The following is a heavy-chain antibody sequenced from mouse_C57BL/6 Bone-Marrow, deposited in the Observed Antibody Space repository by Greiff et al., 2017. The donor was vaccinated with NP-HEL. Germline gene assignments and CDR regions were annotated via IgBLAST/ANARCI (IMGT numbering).Heavy chain of an antibody. V-gene: IGHV5-17*01. CDR3: ATYYYGSSYPYYFDY. CDR1: GFTFSDYG. Sequence: EVQLVESGGGLVKPGGSLKLSCAASGFTFSDYGMHWVRQAPEKGLEWVAYISSGSSTIYYADTVKGRFTISRDNAKNTLFLQMTSLRSEDTAMYYCATYYYGSSYPYYFDYWGQGTTLTVSS. CDR2: ISSGSSTI. D-gene: IGHD1-1*01. J-gene: IGHJ2*01.